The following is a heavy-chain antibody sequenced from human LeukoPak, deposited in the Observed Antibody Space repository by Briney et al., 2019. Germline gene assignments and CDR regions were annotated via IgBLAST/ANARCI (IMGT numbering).Heavy chain of an antibody. CDR2: IIPILGIA. V-gene: IGHV1-69*04. J-gene: IGHJ5*02. CDR1: GGTFSSYA. CDR3: ARSTRAGQYYYDSSGYYYSNWFDP. D-gene: IGHD3-22*01. Sequence: SVKVSCKASGGTFSSYAISWMRQAPGQGLEWMGRIIPILGIANYAQKFQGRVTITADKSTSTAYMELSSLRSEDTAVYYCARSTRAGQYYYDSSGYYYSNWFDPWGQGTLVTVSS.